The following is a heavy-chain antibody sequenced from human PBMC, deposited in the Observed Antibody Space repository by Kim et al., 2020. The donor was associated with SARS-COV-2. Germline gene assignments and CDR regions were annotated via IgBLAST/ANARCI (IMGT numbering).Heavy chain of an antibody. CDR2: IYYSGST. CDR3: ARGWVGQGLVWSLFDY. V-gene: IGHV4-39*07. Sequence: SETLSLTCTVSGGSISSSSYYWGWIRQPPGKGLEWIGSIYYSGSTYYNPSLKSRVTISVDTPKNQFSLKLSSVTAADTAVYYCARGWVGQGLVWSLFDYWGQGTLVTVSS. CDR1: GGSISSSSYY. D-gene: IGHD6-19*01. J-gene: IGHJ4*02.